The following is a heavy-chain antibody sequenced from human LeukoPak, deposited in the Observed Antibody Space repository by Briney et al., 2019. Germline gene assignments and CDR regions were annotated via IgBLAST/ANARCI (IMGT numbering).Heavy chain of an antibody. CDR3: TREKDYYDSSGYYRDAFDI. D-gene: IGHD3-22*01. CDR2: INSDGSST. CDR1: GFTFSSYW. V-gene: IGHV3-74*01. J-gene: IGHJ3*02. Sequence: PGGSLRLSCAASGFTFSSYWMHWVRQAPGKGLVWVSRINSDGSSTSCADSVKGRFTISRDNAKNTLYLQMNSLRAEDTAVYYCTREKDYYDSSGYYRDAFDIWGQGTKVTASS.